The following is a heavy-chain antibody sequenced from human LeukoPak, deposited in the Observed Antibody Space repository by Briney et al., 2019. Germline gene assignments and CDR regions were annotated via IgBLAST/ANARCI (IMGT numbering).Heavy chain of an antibody. J-gene: IGHJ4*02. CDR2: IYYSGST. D-gene: IGHD3-22*01. V-gene: IGHV4-59*01. CDR3: AIAYYYDMGPPYYFDY. CDR1: GGSISSYY. Sequence: SETLSLTCTVSGGSISSYYWSRIRQPPGKGLEWIGYIYYSGSTNYNPSLKSRVTISVDTSKNQFSLKLSSVTAADTAVYYCAIAYYYDMGPPYYFDYWGQGTLVTVSS.